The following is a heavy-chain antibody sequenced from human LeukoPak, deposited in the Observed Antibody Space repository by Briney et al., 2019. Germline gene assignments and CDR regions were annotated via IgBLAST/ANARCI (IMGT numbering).Heavy chain of an antibody. Sequence: AGGSLRLSCAVSRFTFNNYWMHWVRQAPGKGLVWVSRINSDGSSTSYADSVKGRFTISRDNAKNSLYLQMNSLRAEDTAVYYCARVPISTLRYLDWTYYYYGMDVWGQGTTVTVSS. CDR2: INSDGSST. CDR3: ARVPISTLRYLDWTYYYYGMDV. CDR1: RFTFNNYW. J-gene: IGHJ6*02. V-gene: IGHV3-74*01. D-gene: IGHD3-9*01.